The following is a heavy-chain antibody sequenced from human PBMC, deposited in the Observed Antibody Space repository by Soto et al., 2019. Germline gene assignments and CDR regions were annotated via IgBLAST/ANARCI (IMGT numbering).Heavy chain of an antibody. Sequence: GGSLRLSCAASGFTFSDYYMSWIRQAPGKGLEWVSYISSSGSTIYYADSVKGRFTISRDNAKNSLYLQMNSLRAEDTAVYYCAREPYSSGWYREAFDIWGQGTMGTVSS. CDR1: GFTFSDYY. V-gene: IGHV3-11*01. J-gene: IGHJ3*02. D-gene: IGHD6-19*01. CDR2: ISSSGSTI. CDR3: AREPYSSGWYREAFDI.